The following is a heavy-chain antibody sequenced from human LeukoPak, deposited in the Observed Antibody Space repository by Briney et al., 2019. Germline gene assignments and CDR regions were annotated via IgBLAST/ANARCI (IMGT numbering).Heavy chain of an antibody. CDR2: IVTGRDV. D-gene: IGHD6-13*01. J-gene: IGHJ6*04. V-gene: IGHV3-21*01. CDR3: ARDKPGIAAPDV. CDR1: GFTFSSYT. Sequence: PGGSLRLSCAASGFTFSSYTISWVRQAPGKGLEWVSSIVTGRDVNYADSVKGRFTMSGDSAKNSLYLQMNSLRAEDAAVYYCARDKPGIAAPDVWGKGTTVTVSS.